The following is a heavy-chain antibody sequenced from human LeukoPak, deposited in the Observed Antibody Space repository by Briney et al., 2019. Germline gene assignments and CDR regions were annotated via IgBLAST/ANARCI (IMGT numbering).Heavy chain of an antibody. J-gene: IGHJ4*02. CDR3: ARDRGPRTGFMVREAYDY. CDR2: INTDGSIT. V-gene: IGHV3-74*01. CDR1: GFPFRDYW. D-gene: IGHD3-10*01. Sequence: GGSLHLSCAASGFPFRDYWIHGVRQAPGKGLGWVSRINTDGSITNYADSVKGRFSISRDNAKNTLYLQMSSLRAEDTAVYYCARDRGPRTGFMVREAYDYWGQGTLVTVSS.